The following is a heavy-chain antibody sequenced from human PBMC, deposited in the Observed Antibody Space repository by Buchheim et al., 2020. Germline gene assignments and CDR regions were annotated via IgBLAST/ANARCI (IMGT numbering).Heavy chain of an antibody. D-gene: IGHD6-6*01. CDR1: GFTFSSYA. CDR3: AKGLEYSSSQDYYYGMDV. J-gene: IGHJ6*02. V-gene: IGHV3-23*01. Sequence: EVQLLESGGGLVQPGGSLRLSCAASGFTFSSYAMSWVRQAPGKGLEWVSAISGSGGSTYYADSVKGRFTISRDNSKNTLYLQMNSLRAEDTAVYYCAKGLEYSSSQDYYYGMDVWGQGTT. CDR2: ISGSGGST.